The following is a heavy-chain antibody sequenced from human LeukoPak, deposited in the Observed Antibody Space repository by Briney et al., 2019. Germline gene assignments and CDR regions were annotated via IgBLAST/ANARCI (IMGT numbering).Heavy chain of an antibody. V-gene: IGHV1-8*03. CDR3: ARGGNTMIVVATKINYYYYYMDV. CDR2: MNPNSGNT. CDR1: GYTFTSYD. D-gene: IGHD3-22*01. J-gene: IGHJ6*03. Sequence: ASVKVSCKASGYTFTSYDINWVRQATGQGLEWMGWMNPNSGNTGYAQKFQGRVTITRNASISTAYMELSSLRSEDTAVYYCARGGNTMIVVATKINYYYYYMDVWGKGTTVTVSS.